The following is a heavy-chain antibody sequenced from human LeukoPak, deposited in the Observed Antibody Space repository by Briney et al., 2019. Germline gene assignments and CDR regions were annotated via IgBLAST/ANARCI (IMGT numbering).Heavy chain of an antibody. V-gene: IGHV3-48*03. CDR2: ISSSGSTI. J-gene: IGHJ4*02. CDR3: AREVYSSGWSSFDY. Sequence: GGSLRLSCAASGFXFSSYEVNWVRQAPGKGLEWVSYISSSGSTIYYADSVKGRFTISRDNAKNTLYLQMNSLRAEDTAVYYCAREVYSSGWSSFDYWGQGTLVTVSS. CDR1: GFXFSSYE. D-gene: IGHD6-19*01.